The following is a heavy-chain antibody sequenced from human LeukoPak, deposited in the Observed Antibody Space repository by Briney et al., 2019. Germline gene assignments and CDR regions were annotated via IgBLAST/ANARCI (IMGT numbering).Heavy chain of an antibody. Sequence: SETLSLTCTVSGVSIRGDTYYWGWIRQPAGKGLHWIGNYHIGNTYYNPSLKSRVTISEDTSKNQFSLRVTSVTAADTAVYYCARLWDSTGLYFYYYMDVWGEGTTVTVSS. V-gene: IGHV4-39*01. CDR1: GVSIRGDTYY. J-gene: IGHJ6*03. CDR3: ARLWDSTGLYFYYYMDV. CDR2: YHIGNT. D-gene: IGHD6-19*01.